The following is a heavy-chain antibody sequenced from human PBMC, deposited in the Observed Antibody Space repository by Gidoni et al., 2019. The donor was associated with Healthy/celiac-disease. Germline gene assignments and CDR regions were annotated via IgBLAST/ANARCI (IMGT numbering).Heavy chain of an antibody. CDR1: GYTFTSYA. D-gene: IGHD3-10*01. J-gene: IGHJ6*02. CDR3: ARDRGSPEDYYYYYGMDV. V-gene: IGHV1-3*01. CDR2: INAGNGNT. Sequence: QVQLVQSGAEVKKPGASVKVSCKASGYTFTSYAMHWVRQAPGQRLEWMGWINAGNGNTKYSQKFQGRVTITRDTSASTAYMELSSLRSEDTAVYYCARDRGSPEDYYYYYGMDVWGQGTTVTVSS.